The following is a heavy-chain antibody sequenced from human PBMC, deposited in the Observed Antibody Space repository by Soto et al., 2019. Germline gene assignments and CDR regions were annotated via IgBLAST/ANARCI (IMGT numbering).Heavy chain of an antibody. J-gene: IGHJ5*02. CDR1: GGSISSGDYY. Sequence: KLSETLSLTCSVSGGSISSGDYYWDWIRQLPGKGLEWIGYISYSGTTYYNPSLKSRVTISVDTSKNQFSLKLNSVAAADTAVYYCARGGAARGIWWFDPWGQGTLVTVSS. CDR3: ARGGAARGIWWFDP. D-gene: IGHD6-6*01. V-gene: IGHV4-31*03. CDR2: ISYSGTT.